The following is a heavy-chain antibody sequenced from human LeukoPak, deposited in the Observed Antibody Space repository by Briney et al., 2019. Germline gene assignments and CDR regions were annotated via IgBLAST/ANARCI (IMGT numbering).Heavy chain of an antibody. CDR2: IYTSGST. CDR1: GGSISSYY. V-gene: IGHV4-4*07. J-gene: IGHJ4*02. CDR3: ARDSSQKSDFWSGYFDY. Sequence: SETLSLTCTASGGSISSYYWSWIRQPAGKGLEWIGRIYTSGSTNYNPSLKSRVTMSVDTSKNQFSLKLSSVTAADTAVYYCARDSSQKSDFWSGYFDYWGQGTLVTVSS. D-gene: IGHD3-3*01.